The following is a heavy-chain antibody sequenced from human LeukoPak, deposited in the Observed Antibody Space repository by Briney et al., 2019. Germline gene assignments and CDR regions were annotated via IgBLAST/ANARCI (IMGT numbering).Heavy chain of an antibody. CDR1: GFTFSSYA. J-gene: IGHJ4*02. CDR2: ISGSGGST. V-gene: IGHV3-23*01. D-gene: IGHD4-17*01. Sequence: GGSLRLSCAASGFTFSSYAMSWVRQAPGKGLEWVSAISGSGGSTYYADSVKGRFTISRDNSKNTLYLQMNSLRAEDTALYYCATRPHGDYPYFDYWGQGTLVTVSS. CDR3: ATRPHGDYPYFDY.